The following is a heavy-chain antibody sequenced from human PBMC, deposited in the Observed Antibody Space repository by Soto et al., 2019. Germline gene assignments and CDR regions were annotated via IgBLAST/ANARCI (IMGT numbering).Heavy chain of an antibody. J-gene: IGHJ5*01. CDR1: GFILRNYW. Sequence: EVQLVESGGGLVQPGGSLRLSCADSGFILRNYWMSWVRQAPGMGLQWVASIKEDGSEKYYVDPVKGRFTISRENAMNSLYLQMTSLRAEDTAVYYCARYRSLESWGQGILVNVSS. CDR2: IKEDGSEK. V-gene: IGHV3-7*03. CDR3: ARYRSLES. D-gene: IGHD3-16*02.